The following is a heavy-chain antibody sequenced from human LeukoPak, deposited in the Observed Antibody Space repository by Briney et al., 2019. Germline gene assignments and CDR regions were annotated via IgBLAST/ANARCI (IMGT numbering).Heavy chain of an antibody. CDR2: ISSSGSTI. CDR1: GFTFSDYY. Sequence: GGSLRLSCAASGFTFSDYYMSWIRQAPGKGLEWVSYISSSGSTIYYADSVKGRFTISRDNAKNSLYLQMNSLRAEDTAVYYCARTRTLAVAGFWVDYWGQGTLVTVSS. V-gene: IGHV3-11*04. D-gene: IGHD6-19*01. CDR3: ARTRTLAVAGFWVDY. J-gene: IGHJ4*02.